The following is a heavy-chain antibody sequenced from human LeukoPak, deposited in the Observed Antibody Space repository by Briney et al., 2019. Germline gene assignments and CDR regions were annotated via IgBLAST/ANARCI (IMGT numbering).Heavy chain of an antibody. CDR3: ARHVARVSYYGSGSYYNR. D-gene: IGHD3-10*01. Sequence: SETLSLTCTVSGGSINSSSYYWGCIRQPPGKGLEWIGSIYYSGSTYYNPSLKSRVTISVDTSKNQFSLKLSSVTAADTAVYYCARHVARVSYYGSGSYYNRWGQGTLVTVSS. CDR1: GGSINSSSYY. CDR2: IYYSGST. J-gene: IGHJ4*02. V-gene: IGHV4-39*01.